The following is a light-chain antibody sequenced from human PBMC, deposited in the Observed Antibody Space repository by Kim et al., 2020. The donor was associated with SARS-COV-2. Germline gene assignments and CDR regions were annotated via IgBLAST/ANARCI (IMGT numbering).Light chain of an antibody. Sequence: GQTVRITCQGDILRSYYASWYQQKPGQAPVLVIYGKNNRPSGIPDRFSGSSSGNTASLTITGAQAEDEADYYCNSRDSSGNHLRVVFGGGTQLTVL. J-gene: IGLJ2*01. V-gene: IGLV3-19*01. CDR1: ILRSYY. CDR3: NSRDSSGNHLRVV. CDR2: GKN.